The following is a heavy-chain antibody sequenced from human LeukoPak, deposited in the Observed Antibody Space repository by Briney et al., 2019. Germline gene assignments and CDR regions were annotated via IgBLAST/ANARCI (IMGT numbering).Heavy chain of an antibody. V-gene: IGHV3-30-3*01. D-gene: IGHD3-3*01. CDR3: AREFWSLSYYFDY. J-gene: IGHJ4*02. CDR2: ISYDGSNK. Sequence: GRSLRLSCAASGLTFSSYAMHWVRQAPGKGLEWVAVISYDGSNKYYADSVKGRFTISRDNSKNTLYLQMNSLRAEDTAVYYCAREFWSLSYYFDYWGQGTLVTVSS. CDR1: GLTFSSYA.